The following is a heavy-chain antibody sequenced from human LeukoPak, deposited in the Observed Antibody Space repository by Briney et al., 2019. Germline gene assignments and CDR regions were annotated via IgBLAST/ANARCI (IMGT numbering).Heavy chain of an antibody. J-gene: IGHJ4*02. D-gene: IGHD4-17*01. V-gene: IGHV1-2*02. CDR3: ATLGDYESSLFDY. CDR2: INPNSGGT. Sequence: ASVKVSCKASGYTFTGYYMHWVRQAPGQGLEWMGWINPNSGGTNYAQKFQGRVTMTRDTSISTAYMEPSRLRSDDTAVYYCATLGDYESSLFDYWGQGTLVTVSS. CDR1: GYTFTGYY.